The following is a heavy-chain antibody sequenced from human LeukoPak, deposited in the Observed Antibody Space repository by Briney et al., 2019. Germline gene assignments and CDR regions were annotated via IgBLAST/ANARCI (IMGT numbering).Heavy chain of an antibody. D-gene: IGHD2-8*01. Sequence: GGSLRLSCAASGFTFSSYGMHWVRQAPGKGLQWVAYIQSDGSNQQYADSVKGRFSISRDRSKNILYLQMNSLRAEDTAVYSCAKDRCSNGIGCYYYYMDVWGKGTTVSISS. V-gene: IGHV3-30*02. CDR2: IQSDGSNQ. J-gene: IGHJ6*03. CDR1: GFTFSSYG. CDR3: AKDRCSNGIGCYYYYMDV.